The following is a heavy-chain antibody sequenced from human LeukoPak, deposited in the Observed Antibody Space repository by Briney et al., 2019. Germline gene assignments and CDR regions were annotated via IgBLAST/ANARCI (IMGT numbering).Heavy chain of an antibody. CDR3: AISDMAAAGIDY. J-gene: IGHJ4*02. Sequence: GGSLRLSCAASGFTFSRYSMNWVRQAPGKGLEWVSSITSSSSYIYYADSVKGRFTISRDNAENSLYLQMNSLRAEDTAVYYCAISDMAAAGIDYWGQGTLVTVSS. V-gene: IGHV3-21*01. CDR2: ITSSSSYI. D-gene: IGHD6-13*01. CDR1: GFTFSRYS.